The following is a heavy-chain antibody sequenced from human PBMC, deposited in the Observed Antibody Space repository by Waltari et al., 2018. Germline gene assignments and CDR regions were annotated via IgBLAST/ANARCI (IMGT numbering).Heavy chain of an antibody. CDR2: FYYGGRT. CDR1: GGSISSTSYY. CDR3: ARPCCVGGGALLSLDL. Sequence: QLQLQESGPGLVKPSETLSLTCTVYGGSISSTSYYWGWIRQPPGKGLEWIGSFYYGGRTYYNPSLKSRITISVDTSKNQFSLKLNSVTAADTAVYYCARPCCVGGGALLSLDLWGQGTLVTVSS. D-gene: IGHD3-16*01. V-gene: IGHV4-39*01. J-gene: IGHJ5*02.